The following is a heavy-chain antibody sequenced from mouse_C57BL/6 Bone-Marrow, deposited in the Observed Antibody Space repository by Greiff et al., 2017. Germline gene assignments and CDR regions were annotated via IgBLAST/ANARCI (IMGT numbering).Heavy chain of an antibody. D-gene: IGHD2-3*01. V-gene: IGHV5-4*01. J-gene: IGHJ3*01. Sequence: EVQLVESGGGLVKPGGSLKLSCAASGFTFSSYAMSWVRQTPEKRLEWVATISDGGSYTYYPDNVKGRFTISRDNAKNNLYLQMGHLKSEDTAMYYCARVMGPWFAYWGQGTLVTVSA. CDR3: ARVMGPWFAY. CDR1: GFTFSSYA. CDR2: ISDGGSYT.